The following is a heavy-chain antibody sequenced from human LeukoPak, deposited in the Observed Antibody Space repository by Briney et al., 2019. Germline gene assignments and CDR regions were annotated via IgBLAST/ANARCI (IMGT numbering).Heavy chain of an antibody. CDR2: IYYSGST. V-gene: IGHV4-39*01. D-gene: IGHD1-1*01. Sequence: SETLSLTCTVSGGSISSSSYYWGWIRQPPGKELEWIGSIYYSGSTYYNPSLKSRVTISVDTSKNQFSLKLSSVTAADTAVYYCARLLRLLDDAFDIWGQGTMVTVSS. CDR3: ARLLRLLDDAFDI. CDR1: GGSISSSSYY. J-gene: IGHJ3*02.